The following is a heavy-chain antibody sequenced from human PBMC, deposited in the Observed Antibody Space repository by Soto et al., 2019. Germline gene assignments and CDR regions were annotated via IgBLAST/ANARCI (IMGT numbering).Heavy chain of an antibody. J-gene: IGHJ6*02. CDR2: IYHSGST. Sequence: SETLSLTCAVSGYSISSGYYWAWFRQPPRKALEWIGSIYHSGSTYYNPSLKSRVTISVDTSKNQFSLKLSSVTAADTAVYYCAREAISSGGPLYYYYGMDVWGQGTTVSVSS. CDR1: GYSISSGYY. D-gene: IGHD6-19*01. CDR3: AREAISSGGPLYYYYGMDV. V-gene: IGHV4-38-2*02.